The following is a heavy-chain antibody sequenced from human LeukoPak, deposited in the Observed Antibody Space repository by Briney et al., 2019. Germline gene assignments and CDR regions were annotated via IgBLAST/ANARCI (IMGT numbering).Heavy chain of an antibody. Sequence: ASVKVSSKASGGTCSSYAVSWVRQAPGQGLEWMGGIILILGTANYAQKFQGRVTITADKSTRTAYMELSSLRSEDTAVYYCARDMGYYDILTGYWITPSSASFDYWGQGTLVTVSS. J-gene: IGHJ4*02. CDR3: ARDMGYYDILTGYWITPSSASFDY. D-gene: IGHD3-9*01. CDR1: GGTCSSYA. V-gene: IGHV1-69*06. CDR2: IILILGTA.